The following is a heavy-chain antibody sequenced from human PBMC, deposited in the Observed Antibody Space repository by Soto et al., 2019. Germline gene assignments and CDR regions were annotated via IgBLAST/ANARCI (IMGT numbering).Heavy chain of an antibody. D-gene: IGHD2-21*02. V-gene: IGHV1-3*01. CDR3: ARGAGYCSGDCWNDYYYAMDV. CDR1: GYIFTNYA. Sequence: EASVKVSCKASGYIFTNYAIRWVRQAPGQRLEWVGWINVGTGNTKYSQNVQGRVTITRDTSATTAYMELSSLRSEDTAVYYCARGAGYCSGDCWNDYYYAMDVWGQGTTVTVSS. CDR2: INVGTGNT. J-gene: IGHJ6*02.